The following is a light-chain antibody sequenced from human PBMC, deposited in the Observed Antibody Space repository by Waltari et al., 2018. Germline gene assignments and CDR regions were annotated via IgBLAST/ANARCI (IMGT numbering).Light chain of an antibody. Sequence: DIQMTQSPSTLSASVGDRVTITCRASQSISSWLAWYQQKPGKAPKLLIYKASSLESGVPSRFSGSGSGTEFTLTISSLQPDDFATYYCQQYNSYLWTFAKGPRWKSN. CDR3: QQYNSYLWT. CDR1: QSISSW. J-gene: IGKJ1*01. V-gene: IGKV1-5*03. CDR2: KAS.